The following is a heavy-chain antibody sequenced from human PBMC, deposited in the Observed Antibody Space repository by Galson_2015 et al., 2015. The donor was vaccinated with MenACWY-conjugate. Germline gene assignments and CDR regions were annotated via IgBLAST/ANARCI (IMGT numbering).Heavy chain of an antibody. Sequence: SLRLSCAASGFTFSTYVMNWGRQAPGKGLEWVSSISDDGGYIYYADSVKGRFTISRDNSRNTLFLQMNSLRADDTAVYFCARSSGMDVWGQGTTVTVSS. CDR1: GFTFSTYV. J-gene: IGHJ6*02. V-gene: IGHV3-23*01. CDR2: ISDDGGYI. CDR3: ARSSGMDV.